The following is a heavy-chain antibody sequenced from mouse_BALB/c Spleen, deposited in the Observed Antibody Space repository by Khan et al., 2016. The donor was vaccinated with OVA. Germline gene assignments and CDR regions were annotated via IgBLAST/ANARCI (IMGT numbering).Heavy chain of an antibody. D-gene: IGHD3-3*01. J-gene: IGHJ4*01. Sequence: QVQLKESGADLVRPGASVKLSCKTSGYIFTNYWIHWVKQRSGQGLEWIARIYPGTGSNSYNEKFKGQATLSAEKSSSTAYMQLSSLKSEDSAVYFCARRAPDDAMDYWGQGTSVTVSS. CDR2: IYPGTGSN. CDR3: ARRAPDDAMDY. V-gene: IGHV1-76*01. CDR1: GYIFTNYW.